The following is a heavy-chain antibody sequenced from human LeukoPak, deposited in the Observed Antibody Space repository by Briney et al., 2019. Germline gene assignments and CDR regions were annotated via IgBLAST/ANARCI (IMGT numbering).Heavy chain of an antibody. CDR2: IYHSGST. J-gene: IGHJ5*02. V-gene: IGHV4-38-2*02. CDR3: ARDLGVWGSYRLNPNWFDP. Sequence: TSETLSLTCTVSGYSISSGYYWGWIRQPPGKGLEWIGSIYHSGSTYYNPSLKSRVTISVDTSKNQFSLKLSSVTAADTAVYYCARDLGVWGSYRLNPNWFDPWGQGTLVTVSS. CDR1: GYSISSGYY. D-gene: IGHD3-16*02.